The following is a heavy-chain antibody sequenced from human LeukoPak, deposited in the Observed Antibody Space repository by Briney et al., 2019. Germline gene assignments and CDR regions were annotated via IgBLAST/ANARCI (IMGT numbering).Heavy chain of an antibody. CDR1: GYTFTSYY. CDR2: INPSGGST. CDR3: AREGYYDSSGHPVFDY. J-gene: IGHJ4*02. Sequence: ASVKVSCKASGYTFTSYYMHWVRQAPGQGLEWMGIINPSGGSTRYAQKFQGRVTMTRDMFTSTVYMELRSLRSDDTAVYYCAREGYYDSSGHPVFDYWGQGTLVTVSS. V-gene: IGHV1-46*01. D-gene: IGHD3-22*01.